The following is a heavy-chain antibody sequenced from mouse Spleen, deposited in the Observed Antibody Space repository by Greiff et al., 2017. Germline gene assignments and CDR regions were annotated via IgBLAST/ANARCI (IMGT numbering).Heavy chain of an antibody. J-gene: IGHJ4*01. CDR3: ARATVPSYYAMDY. CDR1: GFNIKDTY. Sequence: EVQRVESGAELVKPGASVKLSCTASGFNIKDTYMHWVKQRPEQGLEWIGRIDPANGNTKYDPKFQGKATITADTSSNTAYLQLSSLTSEDTAVYYCARATVPSYYAMDYWGQGTSVTVSS. V-gene: IGHV14-3*02. CDR2: IDPANGNT. D-gene: IGHD1-1*01.